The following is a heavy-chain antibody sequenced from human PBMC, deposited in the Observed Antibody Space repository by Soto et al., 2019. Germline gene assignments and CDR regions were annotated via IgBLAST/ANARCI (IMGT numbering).Heavy chain of an antibody. J-gene: IGHJ6*02. CDR3: ARDTVTSLTPYQGFYYYGMDV. V-gene: IGHV3-30-3*01. CDR1: GFPFSSYT. Sequence: GGSLRLSCTASGFPFSSYTMHWLRRAPGKGLEWVGIISFDGSSKYYADWLKSRILISRDNSKDSLYLHMDTLRPDDTAIYYCARDTVTSLTPYQGFYYYGMDVWGQGTTVTVSS. CDR2: ISFDGSSK. D-gene: IGHD2-2*01.